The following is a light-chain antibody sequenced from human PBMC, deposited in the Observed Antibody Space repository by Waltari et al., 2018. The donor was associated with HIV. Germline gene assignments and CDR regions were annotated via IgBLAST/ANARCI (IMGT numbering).Light chain of an antibody. Sequence: EIVLTQSPGTLSLSTGERATLSCRASQRVSTNYLAWYQQKPGQAPRLLIYGASSRATGSPDRFSGSGSGTDFTLTISRLEPEDFAVYYCQQYGTSPLTFGGGTNVDMK. J-gene: IGKJ4*01. V-gene: IGKV3-20*01. CDR1: QRVSTNY. CDR2: GAS. CDR3: QQYGTSPLT.